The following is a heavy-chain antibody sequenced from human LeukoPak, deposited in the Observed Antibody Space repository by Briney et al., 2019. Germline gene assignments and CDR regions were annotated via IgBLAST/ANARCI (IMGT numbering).Heavy chain of an antibody. CDR1: GGSFSGYY. CDR3: ARHGRYCSSTSCYPAPGYYYYYMDV. D-gene: IGHD2-2*01. V-gene: IGHV4-34*01. J-gene: IGHJ6*03. CDR2: INHSGST. Sequence: SETLSLTCAVYGGSFSGYYWSWIRQPPGKGLEWIGEINHSGSTNYNPSLKSRVTISVDTSKNQFSLKLSSVTAADTAVYYCARHGRYCSSTSCYPAPGYYYYYMDVWGKGTTVTVSS.